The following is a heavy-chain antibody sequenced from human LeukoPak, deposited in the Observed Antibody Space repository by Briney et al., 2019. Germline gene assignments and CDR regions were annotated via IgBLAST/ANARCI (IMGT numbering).Heavy chain of an antibody. J-gene: IGHJ5*02. Sequence: GGSLRLSCAASGFTFSSYWMHWVRQAPGKGLVWVSRINSDGINTSYADSVKGRFTISRDNAKNTLNLQMNSLRAEDTAVYYCARDLGQYYETSDNWFDPWGQGTLVTVSS. V-gene: IGHV3-74*01. CDR1: GFTFSSYW. CDR3: ARDLGQYYETSDNWFDP. CDR2: INSDGINT. D-gene: IGHD3-22*01.